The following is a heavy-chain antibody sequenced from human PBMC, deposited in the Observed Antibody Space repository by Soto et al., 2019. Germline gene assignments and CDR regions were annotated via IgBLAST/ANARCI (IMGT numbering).Heavy chain of an antibody. CDR1: GFTFSSYG. CDR3: AKEVGVVSYGMDV. J-gene: IGHJ6*02. D-gene: IGHD2-15*01. CDR2: ISYDGSNK. V-gene: IGHV3-30*18. Sequence: QVQLVESGGGVVQPGRSLRLSCAASGFTFSSYGMHWVRQAPGKGLEWVAVISYDGSNKYYADSVKGRFTISRDNSKNTLYLHMDSLRADDTAVYYCAKEVGVVSYGMDVWGQGTTVTVSS.